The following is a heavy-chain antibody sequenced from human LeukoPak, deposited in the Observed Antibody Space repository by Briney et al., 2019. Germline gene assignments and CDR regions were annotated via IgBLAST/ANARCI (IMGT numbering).Heavy chain of an antibody. CDR3: ARGGASSIAGNEGFDY. J-gene: IGHJ4*02. CDR2: MNPNSSNT. CDR1: GYTFTSYD. D-gene: IGHD6-6*01. Sequence: ASVKVSCKASGYTFTSYDINWVRQATGQGLEWIGWMNPNSSNTGYAKKFQGRFTITRNTSISTAYMELSSLRSEDTAVYYCARGGASSIAGNEGFDYWGQGTLVTVSS. V-gene: IGHV1-8*03.